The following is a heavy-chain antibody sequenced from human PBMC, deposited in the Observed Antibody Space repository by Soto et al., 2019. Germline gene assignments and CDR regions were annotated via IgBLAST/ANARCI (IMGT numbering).Heavy chain of an antibody. CDR2: IVYDGRT. CDR3: AREERSGYYGADY. Sequence: QVQLQETGPGLVKPSQTLSLTCTVSGYSISSGGYYWSWIRQFPGRGLEWIGYIVYDGRTGYNPSLKSRISISVDSSKNQFSLRLSSVTAADTAVYFCAREERSGYYGADYWGQGTLVTVSS. CDR1: GYSISSGGYY. J-gene: IGHJ4*02. V-gene: IGHV4-31*03. D-gene: IGHD3-3*01.